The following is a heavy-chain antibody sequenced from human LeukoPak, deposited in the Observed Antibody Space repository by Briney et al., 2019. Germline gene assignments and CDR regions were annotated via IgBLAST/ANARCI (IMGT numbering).Heavy chain of an antibody. V-gene: IGHV1-69*05. D-gene: IGHD3-3*01. CDR1: RGTFSSYA. Sequence: SVKVSCKASRGTFSSYAISWVRQAPGQGLEWMGGIIPIFGTAHYAQKFQGRVTITTDESTSTAYMELSSLRSEDTAVYYCARGRTIFGVVGYFDYWGQGTLVTVSS. CDR3: ARGRTIFGVVGYFDY. CDR2: IIPIFGTA. J-gene: IGHJ4*02.